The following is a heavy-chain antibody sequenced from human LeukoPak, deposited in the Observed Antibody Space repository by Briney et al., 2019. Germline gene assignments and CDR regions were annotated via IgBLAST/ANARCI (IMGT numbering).Heavy chain of an antibody. V-gene: IGHV3-13*01. CDR2: IGTAGDT. D-gene: IGHD5-18*01. Sequence: PGGSLRLSCAASGFTFSSYDMHWVRQATGKGLEWVSAIGTAGDTYYPGSVKGRFTISRENAKNSLYLQMNSLRAGDTAVYYCARGGAMAQTFDYWGQGTLVTVSS. CDR1: GFTFSSYD. CDR3: ARGGAMAQTFDY. J-gene: IGHJ4*02.